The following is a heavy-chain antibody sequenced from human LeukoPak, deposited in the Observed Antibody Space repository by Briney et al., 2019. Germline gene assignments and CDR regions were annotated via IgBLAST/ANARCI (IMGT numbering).Heavy chain of an antibody. D-gene: IGHD2-2*01. CDR1: GFTFADYA. V-gene: IGHV3-9*01. CDR2: ISWNSGSI. CDR3: AKAYCSSTSRPNPY. J-gene: IGHJ4*02. Sequence: GRSLRLSCAASGFTFADYAMHWVRQAPGKGLEWVSGISWNSGSIGYADSVKGRFTISRDNAKNSLYLQMNSLRAEDTAVYYCAKAYCSSTSRPNPYWGQGTLVTVSS.